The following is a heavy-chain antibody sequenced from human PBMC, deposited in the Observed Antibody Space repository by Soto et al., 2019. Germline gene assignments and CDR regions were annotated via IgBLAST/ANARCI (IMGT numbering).Heavy chain of an antibody. CDR1: GGSVRDGRYY. CDR3: AGYNXXYYFDP. D-gene: IGHD3-22*01. CDR2: IYHSGST. Sequence: SETLSLTCTVSGGSVRDGRYYWAWLRQPPGKGLEWIGHIYHSGSTIYNPSLKSRVTISIDTSKSQFSLNLNSMTAADTAVYYCAGYNXXYYFDPWGQGTLVTVSS. V-gene: IGHV4-61*01. J-gene: IGHJ5*02.